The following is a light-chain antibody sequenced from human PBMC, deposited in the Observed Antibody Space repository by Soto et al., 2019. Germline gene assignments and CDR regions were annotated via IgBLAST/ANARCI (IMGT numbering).Light chain of an antibody. CDR1: QSISGY. CDR2: DAS. V-gene: IGKV1-5*01. Sequence: DIKMNQSPSSLSASVGDRVTITCRASQSISGYLNWYQQKPGKAPKLLIYDASSLESGVPSRFSGSGSGTEFTLTISSLQPDDLATYYCQQYNNYWTFGQGTKVDI. J-gene: IGKJ1*01. CDR3: QQYNNYWT.